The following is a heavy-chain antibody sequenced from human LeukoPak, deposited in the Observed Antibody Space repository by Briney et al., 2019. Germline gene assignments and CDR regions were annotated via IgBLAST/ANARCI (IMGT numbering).Heavy chain of an antibody. V-gene: IGHV4-34*01. CDR3: ASSVYSSSWYFDY. D-gene: IGHD6-13*01. CDR2: INYSGST. CDR1: SESFSGYF. Sequence: SETLSLTCAIYSESFSGYFWSWIRQPPGKGLEWIGEINYSGSTYYNPSLKSRVTISVDTSKNQFSLKLSSVTAADTAVYYCASSVYSSSWYFDYWGQGTLVTVSS. J-gene: IGHJ4*02.